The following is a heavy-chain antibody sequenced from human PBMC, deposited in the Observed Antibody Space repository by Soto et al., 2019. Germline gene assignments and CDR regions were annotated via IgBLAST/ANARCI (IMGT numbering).Heavy chain of an antibody. CDR2: INPSGGST. CDR1: GYTFTSYY. D-gene: IGHD3-3*01. J-gene: IGHJ6*02. Sequence: GASVKVSCTASGYTFTSYYMHWVRQAPGQGLEWMGIINPSGGSTSYAQKFQGRVTMTRDTSTSTVYMELSSLRSEDTAVYYCARARFLEGYYYGMDVWGQGTTVTVSS. CDR3: ARARFLEGYYYGMDV. V-gene: IGHV1-46*01.